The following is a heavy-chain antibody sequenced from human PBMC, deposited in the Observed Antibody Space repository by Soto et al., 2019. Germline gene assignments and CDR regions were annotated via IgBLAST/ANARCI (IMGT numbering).Heavy chain of an antibody. CDR3: ARGRPDVRGTGAHYHGLDL. V-gene: IGHV3-23*01. D-gene: IGHD3-10*02. CDR1: EFTFSLYV. Sequence: GWSLRLSCVGSEFTFSLYVIGWVRQAPGKGPEWVSFISGSGASTYYADSVKGRFAISRDNSKNTVYLQLNNLRPEDTAIYSCARGRPDVRGTGAHYHGLDLWGPGTTVTVS. CDR2: ISGSGAST. J-gene: IGHJ6*02.